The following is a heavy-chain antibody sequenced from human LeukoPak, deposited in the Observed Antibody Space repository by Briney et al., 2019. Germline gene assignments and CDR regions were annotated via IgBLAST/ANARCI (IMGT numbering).Heavy chain of an antibody. J-gene: IGHJ4*02. CDR3: AKLDSALTTYYDFWSGYYFDY. V-gene: IGHV3-48*01. D-gene: IGHD3-3*01. Sequence: GGSLRLSCAASGFTFSSYSMNWVRQAPGKGLEWVSYISSSSSTIYYADSVKGRFTISRDNSKNTLYLQMNSLRAEDTAVYYCAKLDSALTTYYDFWSGYYFDYWGQGTLVTVSS. CDR1: GFTFSSYS. CDR2: ISSSSSTI.